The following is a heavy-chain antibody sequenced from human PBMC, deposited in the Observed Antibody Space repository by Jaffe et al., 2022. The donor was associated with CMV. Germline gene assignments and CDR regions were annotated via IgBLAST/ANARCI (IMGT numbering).Heavy chain of an antibody. D-gene: IGHD4-4*01. Sequence: EVQLVQSGAEVKKPGESLKISCKGFGYSFTAYWIGWVRQMPGKGLEWMGIVYSGDPDTRYSPSFQGQVTISADKSTSTAYLQWSSLKASDTAIYYCARLSGGGYNNYYHFDYWGQGTLVTVSS. CDR1: GYSFTAYW. J-gene: IGHJ4*02. CDR3: ARLSGGGYNNYYHFDY. CDR2: VYSGDPDT. V-gene: IGHV5-51*01.